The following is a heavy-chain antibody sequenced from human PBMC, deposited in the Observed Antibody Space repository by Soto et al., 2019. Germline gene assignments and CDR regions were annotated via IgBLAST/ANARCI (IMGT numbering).Heavy chain of an antibody. CDR3: AKSKGIRELRPDYYYGVDV. J-gene: IGHJ6*02. V-gene: IGHV3-43D*04. CDR1: GFTFDDYA. Sequence: PGGSLRLSCAASGFTFDDYAMHWVRQAPGKGLEWVSLISWDGGSTYYADSVKGRFTISRDNSKNSLYLQMNSLRAEDTALYYCAKSKGIRELRPDYYYGVDVWGQGTTVTVSS. CDR2: ISWDGGST. D-gene: IGHD1-26*01.